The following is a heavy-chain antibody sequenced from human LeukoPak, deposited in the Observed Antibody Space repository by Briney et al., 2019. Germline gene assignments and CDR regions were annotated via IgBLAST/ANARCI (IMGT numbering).Heavy chain of an antibody. CDR3: ARDGKYYYGSGSFSDYMDV. CDR2: ISSSGSTI. D-gene: IGHD3-10*01. CDR1: GFTFSSYE. Sequence: GGSLRLSCAASGFTFSSYEMNWVRQAPGKGLEWVSYISSSGSTIYYADSVKGRFTISRDNAKNSLYLQMNSLRAEDTAVYYCARDGKYYYGSGSFSDYMDVWGKGTTVTVSS. V-gene: IGHV3-48*03. J-gene: IGHJ6*03.